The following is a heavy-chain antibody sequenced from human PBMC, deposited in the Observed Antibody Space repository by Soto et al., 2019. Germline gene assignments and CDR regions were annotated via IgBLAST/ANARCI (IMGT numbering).Heavy chain of an antibody. V-gene: IGHV3-23*01. Sequence: GGSLRLSCAASGLTFSSYAMSWVRQAPGKGLEWVSAISGSGGSTYYADSVKGRFTISRENSKNTLYLQMNSLRAEDTAVYYCAKDIRGYSYGYDPNWFDPWGQGTLVTVSS. CDR3: AKDIRGYSYGYDPNWFDP. CDR1: GLTFSSYA. D-gene: IGHD5-18*01. CDR2: ISGSGGST. J-gene: IGHJ5*02.